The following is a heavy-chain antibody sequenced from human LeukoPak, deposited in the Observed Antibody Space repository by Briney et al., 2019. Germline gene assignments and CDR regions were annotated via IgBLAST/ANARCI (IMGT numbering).Heavy chain of an antibody. CDR3: ARLRGATVAHNWFDP. D-gene: IGHD6-19*01. CDR1: GGSISSSSYY. Sequence: SETLSLTCTVSGGSISSSSYYWGWIRQPPGKGLEWIGSIYYSGSTYYNPSLKSRVTISVDTSKNQFSLKLSSETAADTAVYYCARLRGATVAHNWFDPWGQGTLVTVSS. CDR2: IYYSGST. J-gene: IGHJ5*02. V-gene: IGHV4-39*07.